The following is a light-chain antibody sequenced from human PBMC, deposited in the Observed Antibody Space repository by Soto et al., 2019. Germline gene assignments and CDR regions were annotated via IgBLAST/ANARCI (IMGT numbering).Light chain of an antibody. CDR2: EVT. V-gene: IGLV2-14*01. Sequence: QSARTQPASVSGSPGQSITISCTGTSSDVGGYDFVSWYRQYPGQAPKILIYEVTHRPSGVPDRFSGSKSGNTASLTISGLQADDEADYYCSSYTITSSPVFGPGTKLTVL. CDR3: SSYTITSSPV. CDR1: SSDVGGYDF. J-gene: IGLJ1*01.